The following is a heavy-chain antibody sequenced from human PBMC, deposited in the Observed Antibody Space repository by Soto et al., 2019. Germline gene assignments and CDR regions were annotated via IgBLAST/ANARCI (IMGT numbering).Heavy chain of an antibody. CDR3: ARVSRYSSSWRYDAFDI. Sequence: SETLSLTXAVSGGSISSYYWSWIRQPPGKGLEWIGYIYYSGSTNYNPSLKSRVTISVDTSKNQFSLKLSSVTAADTAVYYCARVSRYSSSWRYDAFDIWGQGTMVTVSS. D-gene: IGHD6-13*01. CDR1: GGSISSYY. J-gene: IGHJ3*02. CDR2: IYYSGST. V-gene: IGHV4-59*01.